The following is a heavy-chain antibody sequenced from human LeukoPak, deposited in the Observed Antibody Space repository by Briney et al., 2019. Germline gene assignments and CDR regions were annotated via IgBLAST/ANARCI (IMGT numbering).Heavy chain of an antibody. CDR3: ARAPSYDSSGYYFDY. J-gene: IGHJ4*02. Sequence: GGSLRLSCAASGFTFSSYGMHWVRQAPGKGLEWVAVIWYDGSNKYYADSVKGRFTISRDNSKNTLYLQMNSLRAEDTAVYYCARAPSYDSSGYYFDYRGQGTLATV. D-gene: IGHD3-22*01. CDR2: IWYDGSNK. V-gene: IGHV3-33*01. CDR1: GFTFSSYG.